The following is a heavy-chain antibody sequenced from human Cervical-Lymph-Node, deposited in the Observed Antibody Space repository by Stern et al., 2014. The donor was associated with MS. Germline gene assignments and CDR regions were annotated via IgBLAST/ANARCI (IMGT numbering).Heavy chain of an antibody. CDR1: GFSFDDYA. Sequence: EVQLVESGGGLVQSGRALRLSCAASGFSFDDYAVHWVRQPPGKGLEWGSGISWNSVAIAYADSVKGRFTISRDNARNSLYLQLDSLRPEDTALYYCAKDSTATTSYFDSWGQGTLVTVSS. D-gene: IGHD4-17*01. CDR2: ISWNSVAI. J-gene: IGHJ4*02. CDR3: AKDSTATTSYFDS. V-gene: IGHV3-9*01.